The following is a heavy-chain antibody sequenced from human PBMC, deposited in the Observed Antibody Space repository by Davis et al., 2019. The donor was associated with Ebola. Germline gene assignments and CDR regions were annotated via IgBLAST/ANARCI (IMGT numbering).Heavy chain of an antibody. CDR1: GGSFSGYY. Sequence: MPSETLSLTCAVYGGSFSGYYWSWIRQPPGKGLEWIGEINHSGSTNYNPSLKSRVTISVDTSKNQFSLKVSSVTAADTAVYYCAMNGMDVWGQGITVTVSS. V-gene: IGHV4-34*01. CDR2: INHSGST. J-gene: IGHJ6*02. CDR3: AMNGMDV.